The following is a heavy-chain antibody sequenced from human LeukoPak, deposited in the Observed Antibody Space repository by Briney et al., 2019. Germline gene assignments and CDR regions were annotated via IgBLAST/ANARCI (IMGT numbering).Heavy chain of an antibody. V-gene: IGHV4-59*01. CDR2: IYYSGST. CDR1: GASINSYY. J-gene: IGHJ4*02. CDR3: ARKSFHSSSYDY. Sequence: SETLSLTCTVSGASINSYYWTWIRQPPGKGLEWIGYIYYSGSTNYNPSPKSRVTISVDTSKNHFSLKLSSMTAADTAVYYCARKSFHSSSYDYWGQGTLVTVSS. D-gene: IGHD6-13*01.